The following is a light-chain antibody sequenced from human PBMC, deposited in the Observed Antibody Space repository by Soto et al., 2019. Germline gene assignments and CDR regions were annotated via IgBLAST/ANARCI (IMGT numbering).Light chain of an antibody. V-gene: IGLV1-40*01. CDR3: QSYDRSLSGYV. CDR1: SSNFGAGFD. CDR2: GIT. Sequence: QAVVTQPPSVSGAPGQWVTISCTGSSSNFGAGFDVHWYQQLPGTAPKLLIYGITNRPSGVPDRFSGSKSGTPASLAITGLQAEDEAVYYCQSYDRSLSGYVFGTGTKLTVL. J-gene: IGLJ1*01.